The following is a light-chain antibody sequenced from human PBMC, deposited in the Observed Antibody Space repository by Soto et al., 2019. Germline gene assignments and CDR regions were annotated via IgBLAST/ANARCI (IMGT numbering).Light chain of an antibody. J-gene: IGKJ2*01. V-gene: IGKV3-15*01. CDR1: ESVSSN. Sequence: EIVMTQSPVTLSLSPGERATLSCRASESVSSNLAWYQQKPGQSPRLLIYGPSTRATGIPDRFSGSGSGTEFTLTISSLQSEDFAVYYCQQYNDWPPMYTFGQGTKLEIK. CDR3: QQYNDWPPMYT. CDR2: GPS.